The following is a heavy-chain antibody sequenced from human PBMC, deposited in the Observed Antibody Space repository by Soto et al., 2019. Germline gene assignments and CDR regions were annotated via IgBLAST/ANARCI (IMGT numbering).Heavy chain of an antibody. J-gene: IGHJ4*02. Sequence: QVHLVQSGAEVKKPGASVKFSCKASGYGFTTYYLHWVRQAPGQGLEWMGMINPNGGATSYAQKFQGRVSMTMDMSTSTVFMDLSSLRFDDTAVYYCARGISGTYTALDFWGQGALVTVSS. V-gene: IGHV1-46*01. CDR2: INPNGGAT. D-gene: IGHD1-26*01. CDR1: GYGFTTYY. CDR3: ARGISGTYTALDF.